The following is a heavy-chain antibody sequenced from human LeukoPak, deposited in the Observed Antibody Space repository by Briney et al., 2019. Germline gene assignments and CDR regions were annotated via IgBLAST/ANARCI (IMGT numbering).Heavy chain of an antibody. V-gene: IGHV3-23*01. CDR3: ASPAPGYSGGWSPYYFDY. CDR1: GFTFSSYA. CDR2: ISGSGGST. Sequence: GGSLRLSCAASGFTFSSYAVSWVRQAPGKGLEWVSAISGSGGSTYYADSVKGRFTISRDNSKNTLYLQMNSPRAEDTAVYYCASPAPGYSGGWSPYYFDYWGQGTLVTVSS. J-gene: IGHJ4*02. D-gene: IGHD6-19*01.